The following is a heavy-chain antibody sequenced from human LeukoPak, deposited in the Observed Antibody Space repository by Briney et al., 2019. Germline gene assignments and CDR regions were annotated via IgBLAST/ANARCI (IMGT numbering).Heavy chain of an antibody. J-gene: IGHJ4*02. V-gene: IGHV4-59*01. Sequence: SETLSLTCTVSNDSINNYYWNWTRQPPGKGLEWIGYVYYSGSTNYSPSLKSRVTISMDTSKNQFSLRLSSVTAADTAVYYCARGGEGYPLPHYFDYWGQGTLVTVSS. CDR1: NDSINNYY. D-gene: IGHD5-18*01. CDR2: VYYSGST. CDR3: ARGGEGYPLPHYFDY.